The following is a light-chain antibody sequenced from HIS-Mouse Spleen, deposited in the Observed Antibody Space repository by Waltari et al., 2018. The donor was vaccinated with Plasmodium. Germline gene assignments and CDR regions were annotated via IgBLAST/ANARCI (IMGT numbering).Light chain of an antibody. V-gene: IGLV3-9*01. CDR3: QVWDSSTV. J-gene: IGLJ3*02. CDR1: TIGRKN. CDR2: RDC. Sequence: SYELTQPLSVSVALGQTATITCGGNTIGRKNVHGYQQKPGQAPVLVIYRDCNRPSGIPERFSGSNSGNTATLTISRAQAGDEADYYCQVWDSSTVFGGGTKLTVL.